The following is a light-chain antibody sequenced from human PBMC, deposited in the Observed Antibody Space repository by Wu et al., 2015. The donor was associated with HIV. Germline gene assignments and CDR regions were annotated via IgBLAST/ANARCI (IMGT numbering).Light chain of an antibody. CDR3: QQYNNWPPT. J-gene: IGKJ3*01. CDR2: GAS. Sequence: SVLTQSPGTLSLSPGERATLSCRASQRVSSNYFAWYQQKFGQAPRLLIYGASIRATGIPDRFSGSGSGTDFTLTISRLEPEDFAIHFCQQYNNWPPTFGPGTKVDIK. V-gene: IGKV3-20*01. CDR1: QRVSSNY.